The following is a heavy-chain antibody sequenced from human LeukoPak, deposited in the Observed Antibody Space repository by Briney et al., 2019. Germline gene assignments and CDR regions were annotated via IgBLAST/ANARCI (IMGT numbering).Heavy chain of an antibody. Sequence: SQTLSLTCTVSGASIRSGDYYWSWIRQPPGKGLEWIGYIYYSGSTYYNPSLKNRVTISVDTSKNQFSLKLSSVTAADTAVYYCARATTINGGVYAFDIWGQGTMVTVSS. CDR1: GASIRSGDYY. CDR3: ARATTINGGVYAFDI. J-gene: IGHJ3*02. V-gene: IGHV4-30-4*01. D-gene: IGHD2-8*02. CDR2: IYYSGST.